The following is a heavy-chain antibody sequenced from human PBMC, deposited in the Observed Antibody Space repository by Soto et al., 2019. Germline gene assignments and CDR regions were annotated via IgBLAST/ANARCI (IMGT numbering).Heavy chain of an antibody. CDR1: GGSFSGYY. Sequence: SETLSLTCAVYGGSFSGYYWSWIRQPPGKGLEWIGEINHSGSTNYNPSLKSRVTISVDTSKNKFSLKLSSVTAADTAVYYCARGRWERFGVAGTTDYYYYYGMDVWGQGTTVTVSS. V-gene: IGHV4-34*01. D-gene: IGHD6-19*01. CDR3: ARGRWERFGVAGTTDYYYYYGMDV. J-gene: IGHJ6*02. CDR2: INHSGST.